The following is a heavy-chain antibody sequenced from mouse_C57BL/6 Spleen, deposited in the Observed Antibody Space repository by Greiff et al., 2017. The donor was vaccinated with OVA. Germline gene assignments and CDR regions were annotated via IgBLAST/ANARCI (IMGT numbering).Heavy chain of an antibody. V-gene: IGHV1-64*01. CDR2: IHPNSGST. J-gene: IGHJ4*01. D-gene: IGHD1-1*01. CDR1: GYTFTSYW. Sequence: VQLQQPGAELVKPGASVKLSCKASGYTFTSYWMHWVKQRPGQGLEWIGMIHPNSGSTNYNEKFKSKATLTVDKSSSTAYMQLSSLTSEDSAVYYCARRGYYYGSSYIYAMDYWGQGTSVTVSS. CDR3: ARRGYYYGSSYIYAMDY.